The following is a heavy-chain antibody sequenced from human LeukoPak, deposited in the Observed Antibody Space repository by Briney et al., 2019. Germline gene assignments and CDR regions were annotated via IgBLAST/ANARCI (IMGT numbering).Heavy chain of an antibody. J-gene: IGHJ4*02. V-gene: IGHV1-69*13. D-gene: IGHD2-2*01. CDR2: IIPIFGTA. Sequence: ASVKVSCKASGGTFISYAISWVRQAPGQGLEWMGGIIPIFGTANYAQKFQGRVTITADESTSAAYMELSSLRSEDTAVYYCARDRGSCSSTSCYVRFDYWGQGTLVTVSS. CDR3: ARDRGSCSSTSCYVRFDY. CDR1: GGTFISYA.